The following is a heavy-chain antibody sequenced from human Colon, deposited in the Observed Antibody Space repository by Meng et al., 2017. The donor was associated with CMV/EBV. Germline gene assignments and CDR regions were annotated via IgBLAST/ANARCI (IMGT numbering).Heavy chain of an antibody. V-gene: IGHV3-48*03. CDR3: ARDSCSATRCHALDV. J-gene: IGHJ6*02. CDR1: DFRFSSYE. CDR2: ISGNGDSR. Sequence: SLKISCAAFDFRFSSYEMNWVRQAAGKGLEWISYISGNGDSRYYADSVRGRFTISRDNARNSLYLHMDSLTAEDTGVYFCARDSCSATRCHALDVWGQGTTVTVSS. D-gene: IGHD2/OR15-2a*01.